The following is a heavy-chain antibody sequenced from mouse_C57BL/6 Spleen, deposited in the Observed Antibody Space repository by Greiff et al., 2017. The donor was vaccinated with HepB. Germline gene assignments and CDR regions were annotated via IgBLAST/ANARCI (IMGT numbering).Heavy chain of an antibody. D-gene: IGHD2-4*01. Sequence: VQRVESGAELVKPGASVKMSCKASGYTFTSYWITWVKQRPGQGLEWIGDIYPGSGSTNYNEKFKSKATLTVDTSSSTAYMQLSSLTSEDSAVYYCARRVHYEGAMDYWGQGTSVTVSS. CDR2: IYPGSGST. V-gene: IGHV1-55*01. CDR1: GYTFTSYW. J-gene: IGHJ4*01. CDR3: ARRVHYEGAMDY.